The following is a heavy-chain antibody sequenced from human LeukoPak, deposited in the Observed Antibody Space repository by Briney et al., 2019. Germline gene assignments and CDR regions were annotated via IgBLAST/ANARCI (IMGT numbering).Heavy chain of an antibody. V-gene: IGHV4-59*01. CDR1: GGSISSYY. CDR3: ACLTTADAFDI. J-gene: IGHJ3*02. D-gene: IGHD3-22*01. CDR2: IYDSGST. Sequence: SETLSLTCTVSGGSISSYYWSWIRQPPGKGLEWIGYIYDSGSTNYNPSLKSRVTISVDTSKNQFSLKLSSVTAADTAVYYCACLTTADAFDIWGQGTMVTVSS.